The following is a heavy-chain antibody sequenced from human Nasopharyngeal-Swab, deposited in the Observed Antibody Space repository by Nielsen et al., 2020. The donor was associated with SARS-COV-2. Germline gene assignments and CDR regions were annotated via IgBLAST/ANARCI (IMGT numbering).Heavy chain of an antibody. V-gene: IGHV3-21*01. D-gene: IGHD6-13*01. CDR1: GFTFSSYS. J-gene: IGHJ6*02. Sequence: GESLKISCAASGFTFSSYSMNWVRQAPGKGLEWVSSISSSSSYIHYADSVKGRFTISRDNAKNSLYLQMNSLRAEDTAVYYCAGRPRYSSSWYSPYYYYGMDVWGQGTTVTVSS. CDR2: ISSSSSYI. CDR3: AGRPRYSSSWYSPYYYYGMDV.